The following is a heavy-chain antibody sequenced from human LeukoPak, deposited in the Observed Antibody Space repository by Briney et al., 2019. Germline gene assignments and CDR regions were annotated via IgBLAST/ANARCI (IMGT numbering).Heavy chain of an antibody. J-gene: IGHJ4*02. CDR3: ARDVPRQPDYYGSGSYTH. D-gene: IGHD3-10*01. CDR2: IYSGGST. CDR1: GFTVSSNY. V-gene: IGHV3-66*01. Sequence: GGSLRLSCAASGFTVSSNYMSWVRQAPGKGLERVSVIYSGGSTYYADSVKGRFTISRDNSKNTLYLQTNSLRAEDTAVYYCARDVPRQPDYYGSGSYTHWGQGTLVTVSS.